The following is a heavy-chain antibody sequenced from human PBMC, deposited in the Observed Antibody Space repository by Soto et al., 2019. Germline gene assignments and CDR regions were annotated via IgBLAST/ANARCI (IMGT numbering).Heavy chain of an antibody. CDR3: AKAPYSSPNLLWFDP. J-gene: IGHJ5*02. D-gene: IGHD6-13*01. CDR2: ISGSGGST. Sequence: EVQLLESGGGLVQPGGSLRLSCAASGFTFSSYAMSWVRQAPGKGLEWVSAISGSGGSTYYADSVKGRFTISRDNSKNTLYLQMNSLSAEDTAVYYCAKAPYSSPNLLWFDPWGQGTLVTVSS. CDR1: GFTFSSYA. V-gene: IGHV3-23*01.